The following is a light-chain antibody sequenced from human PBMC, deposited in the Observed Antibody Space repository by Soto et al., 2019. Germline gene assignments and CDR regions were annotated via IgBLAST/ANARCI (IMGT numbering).Light chain of an antibody. J-gene: IGLJ2*01. Sequence: SYDLTQPPSVSVAPGKTARITCGGNNIGSKTVHWYQQKPGQAPVVVIFYDSDRPSGIPERFSGSNSGNTATLTISRVEAGDEADYYCQLWDSGNDHPVFGGGTKLTVL. CDR2: YDS. CDR3: QLWDSGNDHPV. V-gene: IGLV3-21*04. CDR1: NIGSKT.